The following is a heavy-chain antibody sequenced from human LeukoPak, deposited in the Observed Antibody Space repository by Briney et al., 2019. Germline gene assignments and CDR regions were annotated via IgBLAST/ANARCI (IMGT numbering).Heavy chain of an antibody. D-gene: IGHD6-13*01. V-gene: IGHV1-2*04. J-gene: IGHJ3*02. CDR3: AREQGIAAAQDAFDI. Sequence: GASVKVSCKASGYTFTGYYMHWVRQAPGQGLEWMGWINPNSGGTNYAQKFQGWVTMTRDTSISTAYMELSRLRSDDTAVYYCAREQGIAAAQDAFDIWGQGTMVTVSS. CDR1: GYTFTGYY. CDR2: INPNSGGT.